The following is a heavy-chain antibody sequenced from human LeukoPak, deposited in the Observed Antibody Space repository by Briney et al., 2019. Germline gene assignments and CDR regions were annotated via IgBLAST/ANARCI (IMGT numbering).Heavy chain of an antibody. V-gene: IGHV4-34*01. CDR1: GESFSGNY. Sequence: SETLSLTCAVHGESFSGNYWSWIRQPPGKGLEWIGEINHSGSTNYNPSLKSRVTISVDTSKNQFSLKLSSVTAANTAVYYCERSAWYSSGWYGSRHFDYWGQGTLVTVSS. CDR3: ERSAWYSSGWYGSRHFDY. CDR2: INHSGST. J-gene: IGHJ4*02. D-gene: IGHD6-13*01.